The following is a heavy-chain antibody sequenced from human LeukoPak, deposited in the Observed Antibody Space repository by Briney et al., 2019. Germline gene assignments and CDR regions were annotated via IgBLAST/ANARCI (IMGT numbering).Heavy chain of an antibody. CDR2: ISGSGGST. CDR3: AKALGARGCYYYMDV. V-gene: IGHV3-23*01. J-gene: IGHJ6*03. CDR1: GFTFSSYA. Sequence: PGGSLRLSCAASGFTFSSYAMSWVRHAPGKGREWVSAISGSGGSTYYADSVKGRFTISRDNSKNTLYLQMNSLRAEDTAVYYCAKALGARGCYYYMDVWGKGTTVTVSS. D-gene: IGHD1-26*01.